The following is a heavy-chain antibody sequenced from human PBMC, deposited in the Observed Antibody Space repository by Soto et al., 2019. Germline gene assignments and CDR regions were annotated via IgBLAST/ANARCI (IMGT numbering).Heavy chain of an antibody. J-gene: IGHJ5*02. CDR1: GGTFSSYA. CDR3: ARRGKYSSRCYRGGYNSFDP. D-gene: IGHD6-19*01. Sequence: SVKVSCKASGGTFSSYAISWVRQAPGQGLEWMGGIIPIFGTANYAQKFQGRVTITADESTSTAYMELSSLRSEDTAVYYCARRGKYSSRCYRGGYNSFDPWGQGTLVTVSS. CDR2: IIPIFGTA. V-gene: IGHV1-69*13.